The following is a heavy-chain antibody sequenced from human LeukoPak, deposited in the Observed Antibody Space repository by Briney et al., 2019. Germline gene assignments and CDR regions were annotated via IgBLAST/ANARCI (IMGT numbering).Heavy chain of an antibody. CDR1: GVSISSGGYY. CDR3: ARAGIYDSSGYSYRFFDY. CDR2: IYYSGST. V-gene: IGHV4-31*03. Sequence: SGTLSLTCTVSGVSISSGGYYWSWIRQHPGKGLEWIGYIYYSGSTYYNPSLKSRVTISVDTSKNQFSLKLSSVTAADTAVYYCARAGIYDSSGYSYRFFDYWGQGTLVTVSS. D-gene: IGHD3-22*01. J-gene: IGHJ4*02.